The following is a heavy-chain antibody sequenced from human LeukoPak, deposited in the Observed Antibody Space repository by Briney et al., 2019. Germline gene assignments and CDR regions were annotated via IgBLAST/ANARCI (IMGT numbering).Heavy chain of an antibody. Sequence: GSLRLSCAASGFTFSSYWMHWVRQAPGKGLVWVSRINSDGSSTSYADSVKGRFTISRDNAKNTLYLQMNSLRAEDTAVYYCAGGGPYGGYMGDYYYGMDVWGQGTTVTVSS. CDR3: AGGGPYGGYMGDYYYGMDV. V-gene: IGHV3-74*01. J-gene: IGHJ6*02. CDR2: INSDGSST. CDR1: GFTFSSYW. D-gene: IGHD5-12*01.